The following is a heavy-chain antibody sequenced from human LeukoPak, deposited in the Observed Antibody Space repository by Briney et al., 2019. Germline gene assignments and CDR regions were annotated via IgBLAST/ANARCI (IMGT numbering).Heavy chain of an antibody. CDR1: GFTFRSYV. V-gene: IGHV3-23*01. Sequence: GGSLRLSCAASGFTFRSYVMSWVRQAPGKGLEWVSTISGSSVATYYADSVKGRFTISRDNSKNTLYLQMNSLRAEDTAVYYCAKLDYYGNYWGQGTLVTVSS. D-gene: IGHD3-10*01. J-gene: IGHJ4*02. CDR3: AKLDYYGNY. CDR2: ISGSSVAT.